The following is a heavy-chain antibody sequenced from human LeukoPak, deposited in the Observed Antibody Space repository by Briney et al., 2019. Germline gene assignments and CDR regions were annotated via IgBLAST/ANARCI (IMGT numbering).Heavy chain of an antibody. V-gene: IGHV4-31*03. CDR1: GGSISSGGYY. CDR3: ARAARLGNPVSDV. CDR2: IYYSGST. D-gene: IGHD4-23*01. J-gene: IGHJ6*02. Sequence: SQTLSLTCTVSGGSISSGGYYWSWIRQHPGKGLEWIGYIYYSGSTYYNPSLKSRVTISVDTSKNQFSLKLSSVTAADTAVYYCARAARLGNPVSDVWGQGTTVTVSS.